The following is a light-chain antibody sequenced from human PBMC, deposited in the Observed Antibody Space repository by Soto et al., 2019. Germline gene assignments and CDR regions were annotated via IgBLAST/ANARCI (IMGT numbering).Light chain of an antibody. J-gene: IGKJ1*01. Sequence: DILMTQSPSSLSASVGDRVTITCRASERISTYVNWYQQKPGQAPNLLIWDASTLQSGVPSRFSGSGSGTDFTLTINSLQPEDFATYYCQQNYNLPPWTFGQGTKV. CDR2: DAS. V-gene: IGKV1-39*01. CDR1: ERISTY. CDR3: QQNYNLPPWT.